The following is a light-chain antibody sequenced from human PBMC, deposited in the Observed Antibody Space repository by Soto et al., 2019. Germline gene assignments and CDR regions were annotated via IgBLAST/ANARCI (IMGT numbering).Light chain of an antibody. CDR2: TSG. CDR1: QRVTTY. Sequence: IQMTQSPSSLSASVGDRVTITCRASQRVTTYVNWYQQKPGGAPKLLITTSGTLQRGVPSRFSGSGSGTEFTLTITTLQPGDFATYFWQQTYTTPYTFGQGTKLEI. J-gene: IGKJ2*01. CDR3: QQTYTTPYT. V-gene: IGKV1-39*01.